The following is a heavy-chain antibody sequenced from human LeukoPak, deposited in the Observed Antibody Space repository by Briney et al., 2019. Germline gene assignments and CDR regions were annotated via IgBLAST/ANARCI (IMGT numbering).Heavy chain of an antibody. CDR2: IYRTGNT. D-gene: IGHD6-6*01. Sequence: PSETLSLTCAVSGGSINSSNWWSWVRQPPGKGLEWIGEIYRTGNTNYDPSLKSRVTISVDKSKNQFSLKLSSVTAADTAVYYCAKDHYSSSPGHFDYWGQGTLVTVSS. CDR3: AKDHYSSSPGHFDY. V-gene: IGHV4-4*02. CDR1: GGSINSSNW. J-gene: IGHJ4*02.